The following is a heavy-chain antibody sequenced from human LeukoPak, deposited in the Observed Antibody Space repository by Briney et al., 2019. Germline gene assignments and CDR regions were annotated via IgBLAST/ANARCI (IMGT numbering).Heavy chain of an antibody. CDR2: INHSGST. D-gene: IGHD3-22*01. V-gene: IGHV4-34*01. CDR1: GGSFSGYY. CDR3: ARAPHFFDTSGSRYYFDY. J-gene: IGHJ4*02. Sequence: SETLSLTCAVYGGSFSGYYWSWIRQPPGKGLEWIGEINHSGSTNCNPSLKSRVSISIDTSKNQFSLKLSSVTAADTAVYYCARAPHFFDTSGSRYYFDYWGQGALVTVSS.